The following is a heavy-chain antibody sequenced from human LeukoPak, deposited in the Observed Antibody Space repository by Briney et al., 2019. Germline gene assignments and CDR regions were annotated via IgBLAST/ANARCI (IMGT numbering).Heavy chain of an antibody. CDR2: INPSGGST. CDR3: ARERYSLFDP. CDR1: GYTFTIYY. D-gene: IGHD1-1*01. V-gene: IGHV1-46*01. J-gene: IGHJ5*02. Sequence: ASVKVSFKASGYTFTIYYMHWVRQAPGQGLEWMGIINPSGGSTSYAQKFQGRVIMTRDTSTSTVYMELSSLRSEDTAVYYCARERYSLFDPWGQGTLVTVSS.